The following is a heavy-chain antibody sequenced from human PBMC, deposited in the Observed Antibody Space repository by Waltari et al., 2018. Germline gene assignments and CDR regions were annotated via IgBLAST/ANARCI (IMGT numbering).Heavy chain of an antibody. D-gene: IGHD3-9*01. J-gene: IGHJ4*02. CDR2: IYHSGST. V-gene: IGHV4-38-2*01. CDR3: ARVFDILTGLDY. Sequence: QVQLQESGPGLVKPSETLSLTCAVSGYSISSGYYWGWIRQPPGKGPEGIGRIYHSGSTYYTPSLKIRVTISVDTSKNQFSLKLSSVTAADTAVYYCARVFDILTGLDYWGQGTLVTVSS. CDR1: GYSISSGYY.